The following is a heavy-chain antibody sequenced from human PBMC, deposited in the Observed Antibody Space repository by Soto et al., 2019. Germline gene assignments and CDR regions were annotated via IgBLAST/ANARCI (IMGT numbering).Heavy chain of an antibody. J-gene: IGHJ4*02. CDR3: ARAEYSIPPRYFDY. D-gene: IGHD6-6*01. CDR2: IIPILGIA. CDR1: GGTFSSYT. Sequence: SVTVSCKASGGTFSSYTISWVRQAPGQGLEWMGRIIPILGIANYAQKFQGRVTITADKSTSTAYMELSSLRSEDTAVYYCARAEYSIPPRYFDYWGQGTLVTVSS. V-gene: IGHV1-69*02.